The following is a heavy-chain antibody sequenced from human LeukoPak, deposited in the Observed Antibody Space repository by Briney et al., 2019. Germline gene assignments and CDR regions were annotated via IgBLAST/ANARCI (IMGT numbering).Heavy chain of an antibody. J-gene: IGHJ4*02. D-gene: IGHD6-13*01. V-gene: IGHV3-23*01. CDR2: ISGLGGST. Sequence: GGSLRLSCAASGFTFSNYAMSSVRQAPGKGLEWVSVISGLGGSTYYADSVKGRFAISRDNSKSTLWLQMNSLRADDTAIYYCARDVEARISAAGTFDYWGQGSLVTVSS. CDR3: ARDVEARISAAGTFDY. CDR1: GFTFSNYA.